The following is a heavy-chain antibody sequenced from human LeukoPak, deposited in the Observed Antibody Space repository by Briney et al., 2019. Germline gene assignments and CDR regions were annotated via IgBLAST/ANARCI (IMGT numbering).Heavy chain of an antibody. CDR3: ARDSGGNSFDH. Sequence: KPSETLSLTCTVSGGSVSSGSYYWNWIRQPPGKGLEFIGFIYYSGSTNYNPSLKSRVTMSLHTSKNQFSLKLSSVTAADTAVYYCARDSGGNSFDHWGQGAQVTVSS. CDR2: IYYSGST. J-gene: IGHJ4*02. V-gene: IGHV4-61*01. CDR1: GGSVSSGSYY. D-gene: IGHD2-15*01.